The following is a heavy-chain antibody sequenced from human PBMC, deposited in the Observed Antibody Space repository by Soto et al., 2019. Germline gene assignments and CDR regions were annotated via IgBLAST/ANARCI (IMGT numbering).Heavy chain of an antibody. CDR3: ARESGYCSSTSCLDAFDI. CDR2: INSDGSST. V-gene: IGHV3-74*01. Sequence: GGSLRLSCAASGFTFSSYWMHWVRQAPGKGLVWVSRINSDGSSTSYADSVKGRFTISRDNAKNTLYLQMNSLRAEDTAVYYCARESGYCSSTSCLDAFDIWGQGTMVTVSS. J-gene: IGHJ3*02. CDR1: GFTFSSYW. D-gene: IGHD2-2*01.